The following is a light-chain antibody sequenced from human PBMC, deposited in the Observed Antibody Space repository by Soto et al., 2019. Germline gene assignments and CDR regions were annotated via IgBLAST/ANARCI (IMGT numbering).Light chain of an antibody. J-gene: IGKJ3*01. CDR1: QDVSRI. Sequence: EIQLTQSPSFLSASVGERVTISCRASQDVSRILAWYQQKPGNAPNLLINAASTLQSGVPSRFSGSGSGTEFTLTISSLQPEDFATYYCQQLNSYVFTFGPGTKVDIK. CDR3: QQLNSYVFT. V-gene: IGKV1-9*01. CDR2: AAS.